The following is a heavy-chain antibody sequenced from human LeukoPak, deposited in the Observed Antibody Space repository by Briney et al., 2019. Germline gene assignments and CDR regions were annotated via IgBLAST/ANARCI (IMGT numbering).Heavy chain of an antibody. V-gene: IGHV3-23*01. D-gene: IGHD1-26*01. CDR2: ISGSGGST. Sequence: GGSLRLSCAASGFTFSSYAMSWVRQAPGKGLEWVSAISGSGGSTYYADPVKGRFTISRDNSKNTLYLQMNSLRAEDTAVYYCAKDRAGREGFDYWGQGTLVTVSS. CDR3: AKDRAGREGFDY. CDR1: GFTFSSYA. J-gene: IGHJ4*02.